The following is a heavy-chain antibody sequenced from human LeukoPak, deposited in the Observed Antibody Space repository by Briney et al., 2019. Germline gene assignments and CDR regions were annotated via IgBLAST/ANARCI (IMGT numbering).Heavy chain of an antibody. Sequence: GASVKVSCKASGYTFTGYFMHWVRQAPGQGLEWMGWINPNSGGTNYAQKFQGRVTMTRDTSISTAYMELSRLRSDDTAVYYCASDGGDRGGDSWFDPWGQGTLVTVSS. J-gene: IGHJ5*02. CDR3: ASDGGDRGGDSWFDP. CDR2: INPNSGGT. D-gene: IGHD3-10*01. V-gene: IGHV1-2*02. CDR1: GYTFTGYF.